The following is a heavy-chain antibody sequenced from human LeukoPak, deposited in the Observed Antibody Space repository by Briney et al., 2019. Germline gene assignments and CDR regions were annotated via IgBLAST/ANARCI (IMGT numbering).Heavy chain of an antibody. CDR1: GESFRGYY. CDR3: ARRPCSGGSCYFRTDAFDI. Sequence: SDTLSLTCAVYGESFRGYYWSWIRQPPGKGLEWIGEINHSGSTNYNPSLKSRVTISVDTSKNQFSLKLSSVTAADTAVYYCARRPCSGGSCYFRTDAFDIWGQGTMVTVSS. D-gene: IGHD2-15*01. CDR2: INHSGST. V-gene: IGHV4-34*01. J-gene: IGHJ3*02.